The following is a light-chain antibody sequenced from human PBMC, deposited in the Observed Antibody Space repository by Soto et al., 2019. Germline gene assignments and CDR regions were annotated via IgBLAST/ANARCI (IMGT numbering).Light chain of an antibody. Sequence: EVVMTQSPATLSVSPGERATLSCRASQSVSSNLAWYQQKPGQAPRLLIYGASTRATGIPARFSGSGSGTEFNLTIIILQSEKFAISYCQQYNNWPLYTFGQGTKLEIK. V-gene: IGKV3D-15*01. CDR1: QSVSSN. CDR3: QQYNNWPLYT. CDR2: GAS. J-gene: IGKJ2*01.